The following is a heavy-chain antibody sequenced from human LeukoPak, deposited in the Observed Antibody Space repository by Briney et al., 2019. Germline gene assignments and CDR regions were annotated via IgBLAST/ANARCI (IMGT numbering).Heavy chain of an antibody. CDR1: GFTFSSYG. CDR2: ISYDGSNK. V-gene: IGHV3-30*18. CDR3: AKAHYYGSGSYQEGFDY. J-gene: IGHJ4*02. D-gene: IGHD3-10*01. Sequence: GGSLRLSCAASGFTFSSYGMHWVRQAPGKGLEWVAVISYDGSNKYYADSVKGRFTISRDNSKNTLYLQMNSLRAEDTAVYYCAKAHYYGSGSYQEGFDYWGQGTLVTVSS.